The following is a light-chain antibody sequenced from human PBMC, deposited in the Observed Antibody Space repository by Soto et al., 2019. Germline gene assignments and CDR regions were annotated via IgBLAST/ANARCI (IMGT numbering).Light chain of an antibody. CDR1: SSDVGIYNY. CDR3: SSYTTSRTRV. CDR2: EVS. V-gene: IGLV2-14*01. Sequence: QSALTQPASVSGSPGQSIAISCTGSSSDVGIYNYVSWYQQHPGKVPKLIIYEVSNRPSGVSNRFSGSKSGNTASLTISGLQAEDEADYYCSSYTTSRTRVFGTGTQLTVL. J-gene: IGLJ1*01.